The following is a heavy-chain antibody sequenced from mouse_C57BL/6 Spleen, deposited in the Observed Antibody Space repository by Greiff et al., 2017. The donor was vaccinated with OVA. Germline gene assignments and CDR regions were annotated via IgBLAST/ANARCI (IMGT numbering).Heavy chain of an antibody. V-gene: IGHV5-6*01. CDR2: ISSGGSYT. CDR1: GFTFSSYG. CDR3: ARQEGYDYDGGWFAY. J-gene: IGHJ3*01. Sequence: EVKVVESGGDLVKPGGSLKLSCAASGFTFSSYGMSWVRQTPDKRLEWVATISSGGSYTYYPDSVKGRFTISRDNAKNTLYLQMSSLKSEDTAMYYCARQEGYDYDGGWFAYWGQGTLVTVSA. D-gene: IGHD2-4*01.